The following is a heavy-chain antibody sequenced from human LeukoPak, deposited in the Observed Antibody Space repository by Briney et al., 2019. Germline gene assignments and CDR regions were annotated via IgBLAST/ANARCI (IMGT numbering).Heavy chain of an antibody. J-gene: IGHJ4*02. CDR1: GYTFTNYG. CDR2: ISGYNGNT. Sequence: ASVKVSCKASGYTFTNYGISWVRQAPEQGLEWMGWISGYNGNTNYAQKLQGRVTMTTDTSTSTAYMEVRSLRSDDTAVYYCARGTVTKRFFDYWGQGTLVTVSS. D-gene: IGHD4-17*01. CDR3: ARGTVTKRFFDY. V-gene: IGHV1-18*01.